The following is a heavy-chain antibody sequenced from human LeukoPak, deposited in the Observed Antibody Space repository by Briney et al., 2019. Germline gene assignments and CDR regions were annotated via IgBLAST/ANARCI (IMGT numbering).Heavy chain of an antibody. D-gene: IGHD6-6*01. J-gene: IGHJ4*02. CDR1: GGSISSYY. CDR3: ARDLEYCSSSPFDY. CDR2: IYTSGST. V-gene: IGHV4-4*07. Sequence: SETLSLTCTVSGGSISSYYWSWIRQPAGKGLEWIGRIYTSGSTNYNPSLKSRVTISVDKSKNQFSLKLSSVTAADTAVYYCARDLEYCSSSPFDYWGQGTLVTVSS.